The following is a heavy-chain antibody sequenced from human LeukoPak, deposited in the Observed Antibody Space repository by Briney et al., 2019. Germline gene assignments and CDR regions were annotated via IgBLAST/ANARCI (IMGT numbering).Heavy chain of an antibody. Sequence: ASVKVSCTASGYTFTSYGISWVRQAPGQGLERMGWISGYNGNTNHAQMFQGRVTMTTDTSTNTAYMELRSLRSDDTAVYYCARDCSGSSCYSHRGQGTLVTVSS. CDR3: ARDCSGSSCYSH. J-gene: IGHJ4*02. CDR1: GYTFTSYG. V-gene: IGHV1-18*01. CDR2: ISGYNGNT. D-gene: IGHD2-15*01.